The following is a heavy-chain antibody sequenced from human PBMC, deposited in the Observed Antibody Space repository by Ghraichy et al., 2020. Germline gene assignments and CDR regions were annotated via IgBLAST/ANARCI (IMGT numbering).Heavy chain of an antibody. D-gene: IGHD1-1*01. CDR2: IDWDDYK. V-gene: IGHV2-70*04. CDR1: GFSINTGGMR. Sequence: SGPTLVKPTQTLTLTCSLSGFSINTGGMRVTWIRQPPGKALEWLARIDWDDYKLYSLSLQARLTVSKDTSKNQVVLTLTNVDPMDTGTYYCARAPNWGGLNWNGLDVWGQGTTVIVSS. CDR3: ARAPNWGGLNWNGLDV. J-gene: IGHJ6*02.